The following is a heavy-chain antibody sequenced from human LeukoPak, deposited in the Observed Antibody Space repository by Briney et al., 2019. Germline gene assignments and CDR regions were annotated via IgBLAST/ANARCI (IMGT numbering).Heavy chain of an antibody. V-gene: IGHV4-38-2*02. J-gene: IGHJ4*02. CDR3: ARALGYCSSTSCYFDY. CDR1: GYSISSGYY. Sequence: SETLSLTCTVSGYSISSGYYWGWIRPPPGKGLEWIGSIYHSGSTYYNPSLKSRVTISVDTSKNQFSLKLSSVTAADTAVYYCARALGYCSSTSCYFDYWGQGTLVTVSS. CDR2: IYHSGST. D-gene: IGHD2-2*01.